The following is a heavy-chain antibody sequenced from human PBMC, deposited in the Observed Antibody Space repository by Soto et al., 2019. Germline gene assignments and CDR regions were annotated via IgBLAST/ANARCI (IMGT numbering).Heavy chain of an antibody. CDR1: GYSISSGYY. CDR3: ARTSLASFDY. CDR2: IYHSGST. V-gene: IGHV4-38-2*01. Sequence: PSETLSLTCAVSGYSISSGYYWGWLRQPPGKGLEWIGTIYHSGSTYYNPSLKSRVTISVDTSKNKFSLNLSSVTAAETAVYFCARTSLASFDYWGQGALVTVS. D-gene: IGHD3-16*01. J-gene: IGHJ4*02.